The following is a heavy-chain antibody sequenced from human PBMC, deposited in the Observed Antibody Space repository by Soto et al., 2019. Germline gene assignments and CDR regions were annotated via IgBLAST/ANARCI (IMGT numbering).Heavy chain of an antibody. CDR1: GGTFSSYA. CDR2: IIPIFGTA. D-gene: IGHD2-15*01. CDR3: ARFLLGYCSGGSCYSRHDAFDI. J-gene: IGHJ3*02. V-gene: IGHV1-69*13. Sequence: ASVKVSCKASGGTFSSYAISWVRQAPGQGLEWMGGIIPIFGTANYAQKFQGRVTITADESTSTAYMELSSLRSEDTAVYYCARFLLGYCSGGSCYSRHDAFDIWGQGPMVTVSS.